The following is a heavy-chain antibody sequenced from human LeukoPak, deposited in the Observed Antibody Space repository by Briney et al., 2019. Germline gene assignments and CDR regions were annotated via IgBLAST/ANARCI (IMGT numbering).Heavy chain of an antibody. Sequence: GASVKVSCKASGYTFTRDDINWVRQATGQGLEWMGWMNPNSGNTGYAQKFQGRVTMTRNTSISTAYMELSSLRSEDTAVYYCARLEWLSRGYYYYMDVWGKGTTVTVSS. CDR3: ARLEWLSRGYYYYMDV. V-gene: IGHV1-8*01. CDR2: MNPNSGNT. J-gene: IGHJ6*03. CDR1: GYTFTRDD. D-gene: IGHD3-3*01.